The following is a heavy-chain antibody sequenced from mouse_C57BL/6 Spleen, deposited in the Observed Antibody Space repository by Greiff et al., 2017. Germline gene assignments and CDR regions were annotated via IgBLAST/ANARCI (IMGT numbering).Heavy chain of an antibody. CDR1: GFTFSSYT. CDR3: ARQGGTGVFAY. D-gene: IGHD4-1*01. J-gene: IGHJ3*01. Sequence: EVKVVESGGGLVKPGGSLKLSCAASGFTFSSYTMSWVRQTPEKRLEWVATISGGGGNTYYPDSVKGRFTISRDNAKNTLYLQMSSLRSEDTALYYCARQGGTGVFAYWGQGTLVTVSA. CDR2: ISGGGGNT. V-gene: IGHV5-9*01.